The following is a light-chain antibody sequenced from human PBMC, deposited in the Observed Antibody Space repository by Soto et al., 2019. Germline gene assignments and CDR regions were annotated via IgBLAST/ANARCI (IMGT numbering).Light chain of an antibody. Sequence: DIQMTQSPSALSASVGDRVTITCRASQTISSWLAWYQQKPGKAPKLLIYKASSLESGVPSRFSGSGSGTEFTLTISSLQPDDFATYYCQQYNSYPWTFGQGIKVEIK. CDR1: QTISSW. V-gene: IGKV1-5*03. CDR3: QQYNSYPWT. J-gene: IGKJ1*01. CDR2: KAS.